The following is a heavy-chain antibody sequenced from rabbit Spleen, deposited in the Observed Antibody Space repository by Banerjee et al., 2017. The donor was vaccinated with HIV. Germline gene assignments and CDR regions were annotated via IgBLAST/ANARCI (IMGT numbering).Heavy chain of an antibody. V-gene: IGHV1S45*01. J-gene: IGHJ4*01. D-gene: IGHD4-1*01. CDR1: GFSFSSSYW. CDR2: IDVGRNGFS. CDR3: ARDLAGVIGWNFNL. Sequence: LEESGGGLVKPGGTLTLTCTASGFSFSSSYWICWVRQAPGKGLEWIACIDVGRNGFSYYANRAKGRFTISKASWTTVTLQMTSLTAADTATYFCARDLAGVIGWNFNLWGPGTLVTVS.